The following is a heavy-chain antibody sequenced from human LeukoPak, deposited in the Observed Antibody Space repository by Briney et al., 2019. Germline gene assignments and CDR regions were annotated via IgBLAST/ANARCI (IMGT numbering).Heavy chain of an antibody. Sequence: SETLSLTCTVSGGSVSDYYWSWIRQSPGKGLEWIGYLYYTGSTSYNPSLKSRVTISADTSKNQFSLKLNSVTAADTAVYYCATRKLGNDYWGQGALVIVSS. CDR2: LYYTGST. CDR3: ATRKLGNDY. J-gene: IGHJ4*02. D-gene: IGHD7-27*01. V-gene: IGHV4-59*02. CDR1: GGSVSDYY.